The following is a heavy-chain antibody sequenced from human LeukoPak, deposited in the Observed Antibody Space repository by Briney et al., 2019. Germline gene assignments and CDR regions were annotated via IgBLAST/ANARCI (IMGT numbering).Heavy chain of an antibody. CDR2: ISYDGSNK. J-gene: IGHJ4*02. V-gene: IGHV3-30*18. CDR1: GFTFSSYG. CDR3: AKDILYYDSSGYPDY. D-gene: IGHD3-22*01. Sequence: GGSLRLSCAASGFTFSSYGMHWVRQAPGKGLEWVAVISYDGSNKYYADSVKGRFTISRDNSKNTLYLQMNSLRAEDTAVYYCAKDILYYDSSGYPDYWGQGTLVTVSS.